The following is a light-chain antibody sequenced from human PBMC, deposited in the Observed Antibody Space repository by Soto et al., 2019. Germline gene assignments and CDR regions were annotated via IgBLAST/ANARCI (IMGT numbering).Light chain of an antibody. J-gene: IGKJ1*01. V-gene: IGKV1-39*01. CDR1: QSMSNY. CDR3: QQTYSAPPL. CDR2: AVS. Sequence: DIQMTQSPSSLSASVGDRVTITCRASQSMSNYLNWYQQKQGKXPKXLIYAVSSLQSGVSSRFSGSGSGTDFTISINSLQREDFATYYCQQTYSAPPLFGQGTKVDNK.